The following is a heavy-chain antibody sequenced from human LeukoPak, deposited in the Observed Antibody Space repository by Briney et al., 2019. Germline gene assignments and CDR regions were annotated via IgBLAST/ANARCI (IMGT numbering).Heavy chain of an antibody. D-gene: IGHD4-17*01. CDR1: GGSISSGDYY. V-gene: IGHV4-30-4*08. Sequence: SQTLSLTCTVSGGSISSGDYYWSWIRQHPGKGLEWIGYIYYSGSTYYNPSLKSRVTISVDTSKNQFSLKLSSVTAADTAVYYCARESLTVTTGFDYWGQGTLVTVSS. J-gene: IGHJ4*02. CDR2: IYYSGST. CDR3: ARESLTVTTGFDY.